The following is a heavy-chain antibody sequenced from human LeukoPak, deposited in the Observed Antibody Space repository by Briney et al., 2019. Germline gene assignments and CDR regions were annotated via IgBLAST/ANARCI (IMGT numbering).Heavy chain of an antibody. J-gene: IGHJ4*02. CDR3: ARESLYCSSTSCYKANPDY. CDR2: ISSSSSYI. Sequence: GGSLRLSCAASGFTFSSYSMNWVRQAPGKGLDWVSSISSSSSYIYYADSVKGRFTISRDNAKNSLYLQMNSLRAEDTAVYYCARESLYCSSTSCYKANPDYWGQGTLVTVSS. CDR1: GFTFSSYS. V-gene: IGHV3-21*01. D-gene: IGHD2-2*01.